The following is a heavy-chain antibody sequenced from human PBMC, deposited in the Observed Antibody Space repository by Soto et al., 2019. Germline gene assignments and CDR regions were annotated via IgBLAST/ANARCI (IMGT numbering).Heavy chain of an antibody. D-gene: IGHD1-26*01. V-gene: IGHV1-46*01. CDR2: MNPSGGST. J-gene: IGHJ6*02. Sequence: YMHWVRQSAGQGLEWMGIMNPSGGSTSYAQKFQGRVTMTRDTSTSTVYMELRSLRSEDTAVYYCARDNRGRSYSGSYNSRDYYYGMDVWGQGTTDTVSS. CDR3: ARDNRGRSYSGSYNSRDYYYGMDV. CDR1: Y.